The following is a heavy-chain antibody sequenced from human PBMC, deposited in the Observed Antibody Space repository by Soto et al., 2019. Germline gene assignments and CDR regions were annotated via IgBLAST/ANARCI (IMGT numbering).Heavy chain of an antibody. J-gene: IGHJ4*02. CDR2: ISWNSGSI. D-gene: IGHD6-19*01. Sequence: GGSLRLSCAASGFTFDDYAMHWVRQAPGKGLEWVSGISWNSGSIGYADSVKGRFTISRDNSKNTLYLQMNSLRAEDTAVYYCAKDESGWPGRYFDYWGQGTLVTVSS. V-gene: IGHV3-9*01. CDR1: GFTFDDYA. CDR3: AKDESGWPGRYFDY.